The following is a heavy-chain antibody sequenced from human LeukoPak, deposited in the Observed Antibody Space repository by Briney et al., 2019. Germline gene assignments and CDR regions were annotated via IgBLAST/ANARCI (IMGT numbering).Heavy chain of an antibody. V-gene: IGHV4-39*07. Sequence: PSETLSLTCTVSGGSISSSSYYWGWIRQPPGKGLEWIGSIYYSGSTYYNPSLKSRVTISVDTSKNQFSLKLSSVTAADTAVYYCASGYDWGYFDYWGQGTLVTVSS. CDR1: GGSISSSSYY. D-gene: IGHD5-12*01. CDR2: IYYSGST. CDR3: ASGYDWGYFDY. J-gene: IGHJ4*02.